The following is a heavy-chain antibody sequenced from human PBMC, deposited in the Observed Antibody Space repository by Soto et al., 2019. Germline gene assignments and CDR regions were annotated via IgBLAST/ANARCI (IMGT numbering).Heavy chain of an antibody. V-gene: IGHV3-30-3*01. CDR2: ISYDASSS. Sequence: QVQLVESGGGVLQPGTSLRLSCATSGITFSAFAMHWVRQAPGKGLEWVARISYDASSSSNADSVKGRFSISRDNFRSTLYLQMHSLGTEDTAIYYCVRDYKEGSSRFDYLGEGALVTAS. CDR3: VRDYKEGSSRFDY. CDR1: GITFSAFA. J-gene: IGHJ4*01. D-gene: IGHD2-2*01.